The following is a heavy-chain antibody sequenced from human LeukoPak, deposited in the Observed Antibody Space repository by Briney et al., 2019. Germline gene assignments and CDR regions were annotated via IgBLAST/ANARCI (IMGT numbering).Heavy chain of an antibody. CDR2: ISSSSSYI. Sequence: GGSLRLSCAASGFTFSSYSMNWVRQAPGKGLEWVSSISSSSSYIYYADSVKGRFTISRDNAKNSLYLQMNSLRAEDTAVYYCARGDYGDDSDGGWFDPWGQGTLVTVSS. CDR1: GFTFSSYS. V-gene: IGHV3-21*01. D-gene: IGHD4-17*01. J-gene: IGHJ5*02. CDR3: ARGDYGDDSDGGWFDP.